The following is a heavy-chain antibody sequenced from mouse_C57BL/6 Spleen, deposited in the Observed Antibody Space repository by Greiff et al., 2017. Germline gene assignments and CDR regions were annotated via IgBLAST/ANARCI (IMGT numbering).Heavy chain of an antibody. Sequence: QVQLQQPGAELVMPGASVKLSCKASGYTFTSYWMHWVKQRPGQGLEWIGEIDPSDSYTNYNQKFKGKSTLTVDKSSSTAYMQLSSRTSEDSAVYYCARFWAAQATGYAMDYWGQGTSVTVSS. CDR3: ARFWAAQATGYAMDY. CDR1: GYTFTSYW. J-gene: IGHJ4*01. CDR2: IDPSDSYT. V-gene: IGHV1-69*01. D-gene: IGHD3-2*02.